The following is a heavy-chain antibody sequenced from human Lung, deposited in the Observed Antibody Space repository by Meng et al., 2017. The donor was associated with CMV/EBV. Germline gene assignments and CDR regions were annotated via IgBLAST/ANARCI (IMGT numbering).Heavy chain of an antibody. D-gene: IGHD1-26*01. V-gene: IGHV4-4*07. CDR3: ATGSGDFDH. Sequence: QVHLQESGPGLVKPSETLSLTCSVSGVSISGFYWSWIRQPAGKGLEWIGRIYINGDTNYNPSLKSRVTISKDTSKNQISLRLTSVTAADTAIYYCATGSGDFDHWGRGTLLTVSS. J-gene: IGHJ4*02. CDR2: IYINGDT. CDR1: GVSISGFY.